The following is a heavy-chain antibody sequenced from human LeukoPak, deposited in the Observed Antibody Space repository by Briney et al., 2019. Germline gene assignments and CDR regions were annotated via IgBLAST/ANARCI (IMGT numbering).Heavy chain of an antibody. V-gene: IGHV3-48*01. CDR3: ARVHGGYPFDH. D-gene: IGHD2-15*01. CDR1: GFTVSSNY. J-gene: IGHJ4*02. Sequence: AGGSLRLSCAASGFTVSSNYMSWVRQAPGKGLEWLSFISSGSVTIYYTDSVKGRFTISRDNAKNSLYLQMNSLRAEDTAVYYCARVHGGYPFDHWGQGTLVTVSS. CDR2: ISSGSVTI.